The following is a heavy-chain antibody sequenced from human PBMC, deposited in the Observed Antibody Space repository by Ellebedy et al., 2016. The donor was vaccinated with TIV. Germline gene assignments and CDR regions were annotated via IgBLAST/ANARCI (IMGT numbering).Heavy chain of an antibody. Sequence: AASVNVSCKASGYTFTGSYIHWVRQVPGQGLAWMGWINSNSGATTYAQRFQGRVTMTRDTSISTAYMELRRLRADDTALYYCSRDRPRSGSYFPRGWFDPWGQGTLVSVSS. J-gene: IGHJ5*02. D-gene: IGHD3-10*01. CDR3: SRDRPRSGSYFPRGWFDP. V-gene: IGHV1-2*02. CDR2: INSNSGAT. CDR1: GYTFTGSY.